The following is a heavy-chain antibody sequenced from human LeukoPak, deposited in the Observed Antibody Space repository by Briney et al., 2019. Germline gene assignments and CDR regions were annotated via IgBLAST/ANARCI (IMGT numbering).Heavy chain of an antibody. J-gene: IGHJ4*02. CDR3: VKGLHMLDY. D-gene: IGHD3-16*01. Sequence: GSLRLSCAASGFIFRDYAMPWVRQTPGKGPEWVSTIAYIGSFYADSVKGRFSISRDDSKNTLYLQMNNLRADDSAVYFCVKGLHMLDYWGQGTLVTVSS. CDR1: GFIFRDYA. V-gene: IGHV3-23*01. CDR2: IAYIGS.